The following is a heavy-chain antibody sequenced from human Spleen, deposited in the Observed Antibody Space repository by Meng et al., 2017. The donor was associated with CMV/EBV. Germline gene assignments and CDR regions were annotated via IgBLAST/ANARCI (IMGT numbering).Heavy chain of an antibody. V-gene: IGHV1-8*01. D-gene: IGHD2-2*01. CDR2: RNPNSGYT. CDR1: GYTFTSYD. CDR3: ARMCSSTSCLVNY. Sequence: ASVKVSCKASGYTFTSYDINWVRQATGQGLEWMGWRNPNSGYTGYAQKFQGRVTMTRNTSISTAYMELSSLRSEDTAVYYCARMCSSTSCLVNYWGQGTLVTVPQ. J-gene: IGHJ4*02.